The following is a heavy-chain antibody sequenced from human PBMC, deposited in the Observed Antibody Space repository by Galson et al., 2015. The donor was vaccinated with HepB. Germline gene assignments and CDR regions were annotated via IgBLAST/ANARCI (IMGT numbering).Heavy chain of an antibody. V-gene: IGHV4-59*11. Sequence: SETLSLTCTVSGGSISGHYWTWIRQPPGKGLDWIGYIYYSGSTSYNPSLKSRVTISVDTSKNQFSLKLISVTAADTAVYYCARSPSGYSSGWLNPYYFDYWGQGTLVTVSS. D-gene: IGHD6-19*01. J-gene: IGHJ4*02. CDR2: IYYSGST. CDR1: GGSISGHY. CDR3: ARSPSGYSSGWLNPYYFDY.